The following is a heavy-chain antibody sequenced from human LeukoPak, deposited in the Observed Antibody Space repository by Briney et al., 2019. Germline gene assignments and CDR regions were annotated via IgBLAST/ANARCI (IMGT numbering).Heavy chain of an antibody. CDR3: ARGGSTPIDY. V-gene: IGHV3-21*01. CDR1: GFTFSSYN. Sequence: GGSLRLSCAASGFTFSSYNMNWVRQAPGKGLEWVSSISSSSSYIYYADSVKGRFTISRDNAKNSLCLQMNSLRAEDTAVYYCARGGSTPIDYWGQGTLVTVSS. J-gene: IGHJ4*02. D-gene: IGHD5/OR15-5a*01. CDR2: ISSSSSYI.